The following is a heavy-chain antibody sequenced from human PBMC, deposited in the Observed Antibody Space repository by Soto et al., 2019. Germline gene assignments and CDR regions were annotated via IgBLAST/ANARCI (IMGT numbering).Heavy chain of an antibody. V-gene: IGHV4-30-4*01. CDR1: GGSISSSDYY. Sequence: QVQLQESGPGLVKPSQTLSLTCTVSGGSISSSDYYWSWIRQPPGKGLEWIGYIYYSGSTYSNPSLKSRVTISVDTSETQFSLKLSSVTAADSAVYYCARVGGFGATTIDYWGQGTLVTVSS. J-gene: IGHJ4*02. CDR2: IYYSGST. D-gene: IGHD3-10*01. CDR3: ARVGGFGATTIDY.